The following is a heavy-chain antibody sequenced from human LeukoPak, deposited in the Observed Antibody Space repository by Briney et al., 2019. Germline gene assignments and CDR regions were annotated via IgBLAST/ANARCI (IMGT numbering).Heavy chain of an antibody. D-gene: IGHD4-17*01. V-gene: IGHV3-20*04. CDR3: AVTTVTTFFVPSDY. CDR2: INWNGGST. J-gene: IGHJ4*02. CDR1: GFTFDDYG. Sequence: PGGSLRLSCAASGFTFDDYGMSWVRQAPGKGLEWVSGINWNGGSTGYADSVKGRFTISRDNAKNSLYLQMNSVRAEDTALYYCAVTTVTTFFVPSDYWGQGTLVTVSS.